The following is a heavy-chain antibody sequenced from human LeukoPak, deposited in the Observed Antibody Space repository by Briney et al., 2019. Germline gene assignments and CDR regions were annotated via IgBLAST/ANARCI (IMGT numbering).Heavy chain of an antibody. Sequence: SETLSLTCIVSGGSISSSNYYWGWIRQPPGKGLEWIGSIYYSGSTYYNPSLKSRVTISVDRSKNQFSLKLSSVTAADTAVYYCARGTVVPAAILPFHFDIWGQGTMVTVSS. V-gene: IGHV4-39*07. CDR2: IYYSGST. D-gene: IGHD2-2*01. CDR1: GGSISSSNYY. J-gene: IGHJ3*02. CDR3: ARGTVVPAAILPFHFDI.